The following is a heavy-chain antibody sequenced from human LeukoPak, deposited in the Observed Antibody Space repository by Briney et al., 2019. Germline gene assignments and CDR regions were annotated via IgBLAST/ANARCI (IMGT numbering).Heavy chain of an antibody. CDR3: ARTVGYSYGFFDY. D-gene: IGHD5-18*01. Sequence: GGSLRLSCAASGFTVSSNYMSWVRQAPGKGLEWVSVIYSGGSTYYADSVKGRFTISRDNSKNTLYLQMNSLRAEDTAVYYCARTVGYSYGFFDYWGQGTWSPSPQ. J-gene: IGHJ4*02. V-gene: IGHV3-53*01. CDR1: GFTVSSNY. CDR2: IYSGGST.